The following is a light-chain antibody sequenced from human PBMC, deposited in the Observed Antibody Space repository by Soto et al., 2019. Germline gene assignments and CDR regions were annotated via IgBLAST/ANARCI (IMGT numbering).Light chain of an antibody. Sequence: EIVLTQSPGPLSLSPGERATLSCRASQSIYRNFVAWYQQRPGQAPRLLISGASTRSTGIPDRFTGSVSGTDFTLTISRLEPEDFAVYYCQQYGASPWTFAQGTRVDIK. CDR2: GAS. V-gene: IGKV3-20*01. J-gene: IGKJ1*01. CDR3: QQYGASPWT. CDR1: QSIYRNF.